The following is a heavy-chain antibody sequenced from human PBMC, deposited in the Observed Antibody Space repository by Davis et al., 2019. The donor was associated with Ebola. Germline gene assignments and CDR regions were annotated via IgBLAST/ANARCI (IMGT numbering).Heavy chain of an antibody. Sequence: PGGSLRLSCAASGFTFDDYTMHWVRQAPGKGLEWVSYISSSSSTIYYADSVKGRFTISRDNAKNSLYLQMNSLRDEDTAVYYCARNYGTYSNYYYYMDVWGKGTTVTVSS. CDR2: ISSSSSTI. J-gene: IGHJ6*03. CDR1: GFTFDDYT. CDR3: ARNYGTYSNYYYYMDV. V-gene: IGHV3-48*02. D-gene: IGHD4-11*01.